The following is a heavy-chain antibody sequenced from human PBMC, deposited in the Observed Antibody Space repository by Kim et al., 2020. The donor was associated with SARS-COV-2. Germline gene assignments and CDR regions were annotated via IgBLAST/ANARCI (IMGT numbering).Heavy chain of an antibody. CDR2: IYYSGST. V-gene: IGHV4-59*01. D-gene: IGHD3-16*01. J-gene: IGHJ4*02. CDR1: CGSISSYY. Sequence: SETLSLTCTVSCGSISSYYWSWIRQPPGKGLEWIGYIYYSGSTNYNPSLKSRVTISVDTSKNQFSLKLSSVTAADTAVYYCARVPVSGSVHFNYWGQGTL. CDR3: ARVPVSGSVHFNY.